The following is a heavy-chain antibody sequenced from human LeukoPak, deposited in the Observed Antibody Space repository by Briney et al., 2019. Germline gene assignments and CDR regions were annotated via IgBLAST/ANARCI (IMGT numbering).Heavy chain of an antibody. D-gene: IGHD2-21*02. Sequence: PGGSLRLSCAASGFTFGAHWMSWVRQAPGKGLEWVANIRQDGSEKYYVDSAKGRFTISRDNAKNSLYLQMNSLRIEDTAVYYCTTDPVSGDWANWFHPWGQGTLVTVSS. V-gene: IGHV3-7*01. CDR2: IRQDGSEK. J-gene: IGHJ5*02. CDR1: GFTFGAHW. CDR3: TTDPVSGDWANWFHP.